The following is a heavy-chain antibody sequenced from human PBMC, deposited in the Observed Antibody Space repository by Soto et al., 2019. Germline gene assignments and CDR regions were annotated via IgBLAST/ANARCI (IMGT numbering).Heavy chain of an antibody. J-gene: IGHJ3*01. CDR1: GFTFKDCA. V-gene: IGHV3-30-3*02. CDR3: AKEKGTGRAPNGAYDV. D-gene: IGHD2-8*02. Sequence: QVQLVESGGDVVQPGRSLRLSCAASGFTFKDCAMHWVRQAPGKGLEWVSIIFNDAGNEYYTESVKGRFTISRDNSKNTQYLQMNSLRDEDTAVYYCAKEKGTGRAPNGAYDVWGRGTRVTVSS. CDR2: IFNDAGNE.